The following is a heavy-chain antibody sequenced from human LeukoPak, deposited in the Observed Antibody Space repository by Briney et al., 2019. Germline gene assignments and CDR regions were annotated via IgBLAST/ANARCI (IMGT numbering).Heavy chain of an antibody. D-gene: IGHD3-10*01. Sequence: GESLKISCKGSGYSFTSYWIGWVRQMPGKGLEWMGIIYSGDSDTRYSPSFQGQVTISADKSISTAYLQWSSLKASDTAMYYCARRYYGSGSYYNEIWFDPWGQGTLVTVSS. CDR3: ARRYYGSGSYYNEIWFDP. CDR2: IYSGDSDT. CDR1: GYSFTSYW. V-gene: IGHV5-51*01. J-gene: IGHJ5*02.